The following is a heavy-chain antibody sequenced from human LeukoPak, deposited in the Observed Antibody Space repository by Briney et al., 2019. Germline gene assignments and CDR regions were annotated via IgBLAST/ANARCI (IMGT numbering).Heavy chain of an antibody. V-gene: IGHV3-9*03. J-gene: IGHJ3*02. CDR1: GFTFDDYA. CDR2: IGWNSGSI. Sequence: PGGSLRLSCAASGFTFDDYAMHWVRQAPGKGLEWVSGIGWNSGSIGYADSVKGRFTISRDNAKNSLYLQMNSLRAEDMALYYCAKDIFRFGELLSCAFDIWGQGTMVTVSS. D-gene: IGHD3-10*01. CDR3: AKDIFRFGELLSCAFDI.